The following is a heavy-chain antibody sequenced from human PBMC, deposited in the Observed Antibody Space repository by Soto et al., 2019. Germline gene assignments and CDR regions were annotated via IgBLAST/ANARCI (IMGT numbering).Heavy chain of an antibody. Sequence: GASVKVSCKASGGTFSSYAISWVRQAPGQGLEWMGGIIPIFGTANYAQKFQGRVTITADESTSTAYMELSSLRPEDTAVYYCAREGEADGGYKPDERLYYFDCWGQGSLVTVSS. V-gene: IGHV1-69*13. CDR1: GGTFSSYA. D-gene: IGHD6-25*01. CDR2: IIPIFGTA. J-gene: IGHJ4*02. CDR3: AREGEADGGYKPDERLYYFDC.